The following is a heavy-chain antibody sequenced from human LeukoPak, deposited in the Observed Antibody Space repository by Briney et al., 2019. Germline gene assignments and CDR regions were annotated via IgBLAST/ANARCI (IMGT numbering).Heavy chain of an antibody. J-gene: IGHJ6*03. V-gene: IGHV4-59*01. CDR3: ARSLNYYYYYMDV. CDR2: IYYSGST. Sequence: PSETLSLTCTVSGGSISSYYWSWIRQPPGKGLEWIGYIYYSGSTNYNPSLKGRVTISVDTSKNQFSLKLSSVTAADTAVYYCARSLNYYYYYMDVWGKGTTVTISS. CDR1: GGSISSYY.